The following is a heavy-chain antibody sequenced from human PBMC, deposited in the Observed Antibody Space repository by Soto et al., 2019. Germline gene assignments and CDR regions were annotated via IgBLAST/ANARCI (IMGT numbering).Heavy chain of an antibody. Sequence: QVQLQESGPGLVKPSETLSLTCTVSGGSISSYYWSWIRQPPGKGLEWIGYIYDSGSTNYNPSLKSRVTISVDTSKNQFSLKLSSVTAADTAVYYCARDRGYPETYGIDVWGQGTTVTVSS. V-gene: IGHV4-59*01. J-gene: IGHJ6*02. CDR3: ARDRGYPETYGIDV. CDR2: IYDSGST. D-gene: IGHD3-10*01. CDR1: GGSISSYY.